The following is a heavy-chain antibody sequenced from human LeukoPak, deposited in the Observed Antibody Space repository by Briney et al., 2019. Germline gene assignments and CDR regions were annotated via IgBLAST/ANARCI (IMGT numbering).Heavy chain of an antibody. D-gene: IGHD3-9*01. CDR2: IYYSGST. V-gene: IGHV4-39*07. Sequence: SETLSLTCTVSGGSISSSSYYWGWIRQPPGKGLEWIGSIYYSGSTYYNPSLKSRVTISVDTSKNQFSLKLSSVTAADTAVYYCARGIFYYDILTGYLLGDAFDIWGQGTMVTVSS. J-gene: IGHJ3*02. CDR1: GGSISSSSYY. CDR3: ARGIFYYDILTGYLLGDAFDI.